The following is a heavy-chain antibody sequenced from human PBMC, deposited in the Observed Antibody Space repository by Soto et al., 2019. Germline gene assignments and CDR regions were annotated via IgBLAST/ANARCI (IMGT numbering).Heavy chain of an antibody. Sequence: ASVKVSCKASGYTFTSYAMHWVRQAPGQRLEWMGWINAGKGNTKYSQKFQGRVTITRDTSASTAYMELSSLRSEDTAVYYCARVQYSSSWYYFDYWGQGTLVTVSS. CDR2: INAGKGNT. V-gene: IGHV1-3*01. CDR1: GYTFTSYA. CDR3: ARVQYSSSWYYFDY. J-gene: IGHJ4*02. D-gene: IGHD6-13*01.